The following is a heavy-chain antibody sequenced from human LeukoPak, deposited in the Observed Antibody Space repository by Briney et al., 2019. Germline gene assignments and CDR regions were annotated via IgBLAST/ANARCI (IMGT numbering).Heavy chain of an antibody. J-gene: IGHJ6*03. CDR2: IHPDGGST. D-gene: IGHD3-10*01. CDR1: GYNFNDYY. Sequence: ASVKVSCKASGYNFNDYYIYWVRQAPGHGLESMGYIHPDGGSTNYAQKFQGRVTMTRDTSISTAYMELSRLRSDDTAVYYCARAGSGSYYFDYYYYMDVWGKGTTVTISS. CDR3: ARAGSGSYYFDYYYYMDV. V-gene: IGHV1-2*02.